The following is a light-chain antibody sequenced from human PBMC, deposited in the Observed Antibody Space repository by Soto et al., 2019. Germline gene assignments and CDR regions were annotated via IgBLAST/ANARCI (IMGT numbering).Light chain of an antibody. CDR1: QSVRSH. V-gene: IGKV3-15*01. Sequence: EVVMTQSPATLSVSPGERATLSCRASQSVRSHLAWYQQKPGQAPSLLIFGASTMDTGVPSRFSGSESGTDFTLTISSLQSEDVAAYFCQQYKEWPPTFGGGTKVEIK. CDR2: GAS. J-gene: IGKJ4*01. CDR3: QQYKEWPPT.